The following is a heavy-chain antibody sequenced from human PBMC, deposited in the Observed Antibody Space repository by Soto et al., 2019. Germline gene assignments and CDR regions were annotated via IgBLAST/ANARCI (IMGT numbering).Heavy chain of an antibody. CDR1: GGTFNTYT. CDR2: VVPMYDSV. D-gene: IGHD1-26*01. Sequence: SVKVSCKASGGTFNTYTINWLRQAPGRGLEWVGQVVPMYDSVNYAETFQGRVTITVDKSTNTAYMELTSLRSQDTALYFCASWRSYSGSYCFDYCGQGILVTVS. CDR3: ASWRSYSGSYCFDY. J-gene: IGHJ4*02. V-gene: IGHV1-69*06.